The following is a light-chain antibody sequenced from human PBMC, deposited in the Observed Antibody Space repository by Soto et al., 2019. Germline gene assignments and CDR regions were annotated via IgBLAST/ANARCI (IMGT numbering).Light chain of an antibody. J-gene: IGKJ1*01. CDR2: GAS. Sequence: EILLTQSPGTLSLSPGERATLSCRASQSVSSTYLAWYQQKPGQSPRLLIHGASSRASGIPDRFSGSGSGTEFTLTISSLQSEDFAVYYCQQRSNWPPWTFGQGTKVDIK. V-gene: IGKV3D-20*02. CDR3: QQRSNWPPWT. CDR1: QSVSSTY.